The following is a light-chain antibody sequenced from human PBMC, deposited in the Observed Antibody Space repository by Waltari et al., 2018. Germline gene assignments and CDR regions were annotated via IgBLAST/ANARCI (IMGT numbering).Light chain of an antibody. V-gene: IGKV3-11*01. CDR3: HHCANWPRLT. CDR2: DAS. J-gene: IGKJ3*01. Sequence: YDASTRATGIPARFSGSGSGTDFTLTISSLEPEDFAVYFCHHCANWPRLTFGPGTKVDLK.